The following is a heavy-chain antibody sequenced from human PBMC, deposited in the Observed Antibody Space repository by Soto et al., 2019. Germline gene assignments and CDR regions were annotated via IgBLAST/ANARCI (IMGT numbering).Heavy chain of an antibody. D-gene: IGHD2-8*02. V-gene: IGHV4-4*07. CDR2: FSLSGTT. Sequence: QVQLQESGPGLMKPSETLSLTCTVSGASITSSSYWSWIRQPAGKGLEWIGRFSLSGTTNYNPSLRSRVTMSADVSKNQFSLRLTSVTAADTALYYCARGMTPPGAPAWYYFDSLGQGTLVTVSS. CDR3: ARGMTPPGAPAWYYFDS. J-gene: IGHJ4*02. CDR1: GASITSSSY.